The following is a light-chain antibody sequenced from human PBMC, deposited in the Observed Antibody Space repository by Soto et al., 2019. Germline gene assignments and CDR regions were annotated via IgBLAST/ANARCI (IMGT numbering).Light chain of an antibody. CDR1: QSVSSSY. CDR2: GAS. J-gene: IGKJ4*01. V-gene: IGKV3-20*01. CDR3: QQYGSSPPKLT. Sequence: EIVLTQSPGTLSLSPGERATLSCRASQSVSSSYLAWYQQKPGQAPRLLIYGASSRATGTPDRFSGSGSGTDFTLTISRLEPEDFAVYYCQQYGSSPPKLTFGGGTK.